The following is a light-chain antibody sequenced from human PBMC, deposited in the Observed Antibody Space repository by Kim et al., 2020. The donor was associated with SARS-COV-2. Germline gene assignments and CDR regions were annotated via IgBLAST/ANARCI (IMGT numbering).Light chain of an antibody. J-gene: IGKJ4*01. Sequence: DIQMTQSPSSLSASVGDRVTITCRAGQSINNNLHWYQQKPGKAPKLLISSASSVQSGVPSRFSGSASGTDFTLTISSLQPEDFATYYCQQTYSTVVTFGGGTKVDIK. CDR2: SAS. V-gene: IGKV1-39*01. CDR3: QQTYSTVVT. CDR1: QSINNN.